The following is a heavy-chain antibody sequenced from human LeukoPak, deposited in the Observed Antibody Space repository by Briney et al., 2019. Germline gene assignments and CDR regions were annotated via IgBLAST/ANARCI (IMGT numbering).Heavy chain of an antibody. CDR2: ISGSGGST. Sequence: PGGPLRLSCAASGFTFSSYAMSWVRQAPGKGLEWVSAISGSGGSTYYADSVKGRFTISRDNSKNTLYLQMNSLRAEDTAVYYCATHKDRSSWTLRYYFDYWGQGTLVTVSS. CDR1: GFTFSSYA. V-gene: IGHV3-23*01. J-gene: IGHJ4*02. CDR3: ATHKDRSSWTLRYYFDY. D-gene: IGHD6-13*01.